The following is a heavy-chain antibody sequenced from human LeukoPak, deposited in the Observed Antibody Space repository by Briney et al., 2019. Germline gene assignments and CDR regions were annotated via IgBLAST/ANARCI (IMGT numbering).Heavy chain of an antibody. CDR2: ISSSGSTI. CDR1: GSTFSSYE. D-gene: IGHD3-10*01. J-gene: IGHJ6*03. CDR3: ARRVGRWFGERAYYYNYMDV. Sequence: GGSLRLSCAASGSTFSSYEMNWVRQAPGKGLEWVLYISSSGSTIYYADSVKGRFTISRDNAKNSLYLQMNSLRAEDTAVYYCARRVGRWFGERAYYYNYMDVWGKGTTVTISS. V-gene: IGHV3-48*03.